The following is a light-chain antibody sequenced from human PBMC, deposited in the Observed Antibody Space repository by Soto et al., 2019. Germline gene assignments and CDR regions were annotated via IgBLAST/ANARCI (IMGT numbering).Light chain of an antibody. J-gene: IGKJ1*01. V-gene: IGKV3-20*01. CDR2: GAS. CDR3: QQYGSSTPWT. CDR1: QSVSSSY. Sequence: EIVLTQSPGTLSLSPGERATLSCRASQSVSSSYLAWYQQKPGQAPRLLIYGASSRGTGIPDRFSGSGSGAEFTNIISRLEAEDVAVYYFQQYGSSTPWTFGQGTKVEIK.